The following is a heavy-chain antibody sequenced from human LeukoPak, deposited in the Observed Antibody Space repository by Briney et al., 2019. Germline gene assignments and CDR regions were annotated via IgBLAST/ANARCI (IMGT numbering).Heavy chain of an antibody. Sequence: SETLSLTCSVSGGSLRSDRHNWAWVRQSADKRLEHIGSVDKTGSPYYNPPLKSRVTISVGTSKKQFSLHLTSVTAADTAVYYCARDLGVYPFFMDVWGKGIRVTVSS. CDR3: ARDLGVYPFFMDV. V-gene: IGHV4-39*07. CDR1: GGSLRSDRHN. D-gene: IGHD6-13*01. CDR2: VDKTGSP. J-gene: IGHJ6*03.